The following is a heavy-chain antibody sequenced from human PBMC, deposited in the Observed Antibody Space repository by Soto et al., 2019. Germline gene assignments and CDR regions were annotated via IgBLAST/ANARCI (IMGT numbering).Heavy chain of an antibody. CDR2: INAGNGNT. CDR1: GYTFTSYA. V-gene: IGHV1-3*01. J-gene: IGHJ4*02. Sequence: QVQLVQSGAEVKKPGASVKVSCKASGYTFTSYAMHWVRQAPGQRLEWMGWINAGNGNTKYSQKFQGRVTITRDTSASTAYMELSSLRSEDTAVYYCARGSRLAAPQDYWGQGTLVTVSS. D-gene: IGHD6-13*01. CDR3: ARGSRLAAPQDY.